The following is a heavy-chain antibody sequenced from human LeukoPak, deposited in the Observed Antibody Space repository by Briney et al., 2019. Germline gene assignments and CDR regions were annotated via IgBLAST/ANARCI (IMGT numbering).Heavy chain of an antibody. CDR3: AKGSIYGDYLFDY. CDR2: ISWNSGGI. CDR1: GFTFDDYA. D-gene: IGHD4-17*01. J-gene: IGHJ4*02. Sequence: GGSLRLSCAASGFTFDDYAMHWVRQAPGKGLEWVSGISWNSGGIGYADSVKGRFTISRDNAKNSLYLQMNSLRAEDTALYYCAKGSIYGDYLFDYWGQGTLVTVSS. V-gene: IGHV3-9*01.